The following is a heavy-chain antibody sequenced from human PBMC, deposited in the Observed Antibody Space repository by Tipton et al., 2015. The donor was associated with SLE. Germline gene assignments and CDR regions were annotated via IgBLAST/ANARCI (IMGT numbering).Heavy chain of an antibody. V-gene: IGHV4-34*01. CDR3: ARYGTYDGSRYFQH. CDR2: IYYSGST. J-gene: IGHJ1*01. D-gene: IGHD1-26*01. CDR1: GGSFSGYY. Sequence: TLSLTCAVYGGSFSGYYWSWIRQPPGKGLEWIGYIYYSGSTYYNPSLKSRVTISVDTSKNQFSLKLSSVTAADTAVYYCARYGTYDGSRYFQHWGQGTLVTVSS.